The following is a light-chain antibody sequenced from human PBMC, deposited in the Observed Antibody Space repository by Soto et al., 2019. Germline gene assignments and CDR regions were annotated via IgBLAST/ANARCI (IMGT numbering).Light chain of an antibody. J-gene: IGKJ1*01. V-gene: IGKV1-39*01. Sequence: DIQMTQSPSSLSASVGDRVTITCRASQSISNYLNWYQQKPGKAPKLLMFAASSLQSGVPSRFSGGGSGTDFTLTISSLQPEDFATYYCQQSYSTPRTFGQGNKVEI. CDR1: QSISNY. CDR3: QQSYSTPRT. CDR2: AAS.